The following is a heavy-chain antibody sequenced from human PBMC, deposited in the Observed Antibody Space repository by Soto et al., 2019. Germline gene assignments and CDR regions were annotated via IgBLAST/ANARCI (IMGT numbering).Heavy chain of an antibody. CDR2: IYHSGST. D-gene: IGHD2-21*01. Sequence: PSETLSLTCAVSGGSISSGGYSWSWIRQPPGKGLEWIGYIYHSGSTYYNPSLKSRVTISVDRSENQFSLKLSSVTAADTAVYFCTADVPTFIPQVDSWGRGTLVTVSS. V-gene: IGHV4-30-2*01. J-gene: IGHJ4*02. CDR1: GGSISSGGYS. CDR3: TADVPTFIPQVDS.